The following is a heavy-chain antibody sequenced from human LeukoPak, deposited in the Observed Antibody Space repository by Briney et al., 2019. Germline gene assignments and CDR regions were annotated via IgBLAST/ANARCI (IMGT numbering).Heavy chain of an antibody. D-gene: IGHD5-18*01. CDR2: INHSGST. V-gene: IGHV4-34*01. CDR3: ARARGYSYGPVDY. J-gene: IGHJ4*02. CDR1: GFTFSSYA. Sequence: TGGSLRLSCAASGFTFSSYAMSWIRQPPGKGLEWIGEINHSGSTNYNLSLKSRVTISVDTSKNQFSLKLSSVTAADTAVYYCARARGYSYGPVDYWGQGTLVTVSS.